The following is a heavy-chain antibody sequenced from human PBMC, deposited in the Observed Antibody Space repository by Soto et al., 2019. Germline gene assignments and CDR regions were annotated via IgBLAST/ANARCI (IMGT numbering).Heavy chain of an antibody. Sequence: GGSLRLSCAASGFTVSSNYMGWVRQAPGKGLEWVSVIYSGGSTYYADSVKGRFTISRDNSKNTLYLQMNSLRAEDTAVYYCVRGYCPGGSCELGPAFDYWGRGTLVTVSS. CDR2: IYSGGST. CDR3: VRGYCPGGSCELGPAFDY. CDR1: GFTVSSNY. V-gene: IGHV3-66*01. D-gene: IGHD2-15*01. J-gene: IGHJ4*02.